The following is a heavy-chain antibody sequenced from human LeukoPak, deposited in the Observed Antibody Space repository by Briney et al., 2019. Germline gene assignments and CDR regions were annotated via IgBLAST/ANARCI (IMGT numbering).Heavy chain of an antibody. CDR2: INPSGGST. D-gene: IGHD6-19*01. CDR3: ARGPYSGDWHFDF. V-gene: IGHV1-46*01. J-gene: IGHJ4*02. CDR1: GYTFTSCF. Sequence: ASVKVSFKASGYTFTSCFIHWVRQAPGQGLEWMGVINPSGGSTSYAQKFQGRVTMTRDTSTSTVSMELSSLRFEATAVYYCARGPYSGDWHFDFWGQGTLVTVSS.